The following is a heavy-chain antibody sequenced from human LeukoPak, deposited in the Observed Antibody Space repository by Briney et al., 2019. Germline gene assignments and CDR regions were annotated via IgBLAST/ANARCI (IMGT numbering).Heavy chain of an antibody. CDR2: ISSSSSYI. J-gene: IGHJ4*02. CDR3: ARERGTIQLWYYFDF. V-gene: IGHV3-21*01. CDR1: GFSFSSYG. Sequence: PGGSLRLSCAASGFSFSSYGMNWVRQAPGKGLEWVSSISSSSSYIYYADSVRGRFTISRDDAENSLYLQMNSLRAEGTAVYYCARERGTIQLWYYFDFWGRGTLVTVSS. D-gene: IGHD5-18*01.